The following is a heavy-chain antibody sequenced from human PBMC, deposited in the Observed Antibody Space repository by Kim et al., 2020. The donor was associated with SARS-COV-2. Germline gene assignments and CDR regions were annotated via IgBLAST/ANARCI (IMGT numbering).Heavy chain of an antibody. CDR2: ISYDGSNK. D-gene: IGHD3-16*01. CDR3: AREGGGIFFDY. CDR1: GFTFSSYA. Sequence: GGSLRLSCAASGFTFSSYAMHWVRQAPGKGLEWVAVISYDGSNKYYADSVKGRFTISRDNSKNTLYLQMNSLRAEDTAVYYCAREGGGIFFDYWGQGTLVTVSS. J-gene: IGHJ4*02. V-gene: IGHV3-30-3*01.